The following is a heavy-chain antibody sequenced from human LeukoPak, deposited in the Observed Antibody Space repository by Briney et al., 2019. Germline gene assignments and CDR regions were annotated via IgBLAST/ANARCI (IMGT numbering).Heavy chain of an antibody. J-gene: IGHJ6*04. D-gene: IGHD3-22*01. CDR3: AELGITMIGGV. CDR1: GFTFDDYY. Sequence: GGSPRLSCAASGFTFDDYYLSWVRQPPGKGLEGVSYISSSGSTIYYPDFVKGRFTISRDNAKNSLYLQMNRLRAEDTAVYYCAELGITMIGGVWGERTTVTISS. CDR2: ISSSGSTI. V-gene: IGHV3-11*04.